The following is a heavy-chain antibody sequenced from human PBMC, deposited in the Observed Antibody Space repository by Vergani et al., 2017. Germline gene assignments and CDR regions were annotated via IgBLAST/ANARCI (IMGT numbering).Heavy chain of an antibody. CDR3: ARSMAQYFGWLSPHGWFEP. CDR2: IFSNDEK. V-gene: IGHV2-26*01. Sequence: QVTLKESGPVLVKPTETLTLTCTVSGFSLSNARMGVSWIRQPPGKALEWLAHIFSNDEKSYSTSLKSRLTISKDTSKSQVVLTMTNMDPVDTATYYCARSMAQYFGWLSPHGWFEPWGQGTLVTVSS. J-gene: IGHJ5*02. D-gene: IGHD3-9*01. CDR1: GFSLSNARMG.